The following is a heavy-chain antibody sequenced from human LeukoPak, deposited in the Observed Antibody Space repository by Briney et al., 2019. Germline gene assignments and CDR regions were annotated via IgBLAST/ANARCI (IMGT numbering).Heavy chain of an antibody. V-gene: IGHV1-18*01. Sequence: GASVKVSCKTSGFTFTNYGISWVRQAPGQELEWMAWISVDNGNTNYIQKVQGRVTLTTDTSTSTAYMELRNLTSDDTAVYYCARDSWARAYDIDHWGQGTLVTVSS. D-gene: IGHD5-12*01. J-gene: IGHJ5*02. CDR2: ISVDNGNT. CDR1: GFTFTNYG. CDR3: ARDSWARAYDIDH.